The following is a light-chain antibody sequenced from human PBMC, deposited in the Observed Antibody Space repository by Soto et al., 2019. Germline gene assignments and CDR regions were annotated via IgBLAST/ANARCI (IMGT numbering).Light chain of an antibody. Sequence: EIVLTQSPATLSLSPGERATLSCRASQSVSSYLAWYQQKPGQAPRLLIYDASNRATGIPARFSGSWSGTDFSITISSLEPEDFAVYYCQQRSNWPPGLTFGGGTKVEIK. CDR3: QQRSNWPPGLT. V-gene: IGKV3-11*01. J-gene: IGKJ4*01. CDR1: QSVSSY. CDR2: DAS.